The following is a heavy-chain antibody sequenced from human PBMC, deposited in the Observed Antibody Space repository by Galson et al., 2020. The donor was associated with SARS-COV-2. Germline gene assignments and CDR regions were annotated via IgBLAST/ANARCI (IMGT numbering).Heavy chain of an antibody. CDR3: AKSRGELLDY. CDR1: GFTFSNYA. CDR2: ISSSSSYI. D-gene: IGHD1-26*01. Sequence: GESLKISCAGSGFTFSNYAMSWVRQAPGKGLEWVSSISSSSSYIHYADSVKGRFTISRDNAKSSLFLQMNSLRADDTAVYYCAKSRGELLDYWGQGTLVTVSS. V-gene: IGHV3-21*01. J-gene: IGHJ4*02.